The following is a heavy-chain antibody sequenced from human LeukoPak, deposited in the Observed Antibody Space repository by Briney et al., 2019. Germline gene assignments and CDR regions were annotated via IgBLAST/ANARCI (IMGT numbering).Heavy chain of an antibody. CDR3: ATKGSYYSRATNWFDP. J-gene: IGHJ5*02. CDR2: INHSGST. D-gene: IGHD3-10*01. Sequence: SETLSLTCTVSGGSISSSNYYWAWIRRPPGKGLEWIGEINHSGSTNYNPSLKSRVTISVDTSKNQFSLKLSSVTAADTAVYYCATKGSYYSRATNWFDPWGQGTLVTVSS. V-gene: IGHV4-39*07. CDR1: GGSISSSNYY.